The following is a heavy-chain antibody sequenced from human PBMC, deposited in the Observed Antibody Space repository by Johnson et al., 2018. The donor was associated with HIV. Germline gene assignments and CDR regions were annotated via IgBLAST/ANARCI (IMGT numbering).Heavy chain of an antibody. D-gene: IGHD5-12*01. CDR3: ARMGGYVVVDAFDI. CDR2: INWNGGST. CDR1: GFTFDDNG. J-gene: IGHJ3*02. V-gene: IGHV3-20*04. Sequence: VQLMESGGGLVQPGGSLRLSCAASGFTFDDNGMSWVRQAPGKGLEWVSGINWNGGSTGYADSVKGRFIISRDNAKNSLYLQMNSLRAEDTALYYCARMGGYVVVDAFDIWGQGTMVTVSS.